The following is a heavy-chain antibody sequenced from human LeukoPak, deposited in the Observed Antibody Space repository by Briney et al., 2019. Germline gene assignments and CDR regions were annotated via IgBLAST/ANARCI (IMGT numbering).Heavy chain of an antibody. CDR2: INPNSGGT. CDR3: ARVVVMLRSNRDY. V-gene: IGHV1-2*06. CDR1: GGTFSSYA. D-gene: IGHD2-21*01. Sequence: ASVKVSCKASGGTFSSYAISWVRQAPGQGLEWMGRINPNSGGTNYAQKFQGRVTMTRDTSISTAYMELSRLRSDDTAVYYCARVVVMLRSNRDYWGQGTLVTVSS. J-gene: IGHJ4*02.